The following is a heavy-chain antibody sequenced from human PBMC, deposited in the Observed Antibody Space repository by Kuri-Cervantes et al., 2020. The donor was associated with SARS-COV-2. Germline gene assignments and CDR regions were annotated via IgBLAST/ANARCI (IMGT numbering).Heavy chain of an antibody. CDR3: ARRRSGSARHFDY. Sequence: KVSCKGSGYSSTSYWISWVRQMPGKGLEWMGRIDPSDSYTKYSPSFQGHVTISADKSINTAYLQWSSLKASDTAMYYCARRRSGSARHFDYWGQGTLVTVSS. D-gene: IGHD1-26*01. CDR1: GYSSTSYW. J-gene: IGHJ4*02. V-gene: IGHV5-10-1*01. CDR2: IDPSDSYT.